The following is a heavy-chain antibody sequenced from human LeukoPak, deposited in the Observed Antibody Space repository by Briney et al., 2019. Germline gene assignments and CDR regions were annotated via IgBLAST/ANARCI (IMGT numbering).Heavy chain of an antibody. CDR2: MKPDGSEK. V-gene: IGHV3-7*01. CDR1: GFTFSSTW. D-gene: IGHD6-19*01. CDR3: ATLTHISGWYYY. J-gene: IGHJ1*01. Sequence: GGSLRLSCAASGFTFSSTWLSWVRQVPGKGLEWVATMKPDGSEKLYLDSVRGRLTISIDDAKKSLYLEVNSLRAEDTAVYYCATLTHISGWYYYWGQGTLVTVSS.